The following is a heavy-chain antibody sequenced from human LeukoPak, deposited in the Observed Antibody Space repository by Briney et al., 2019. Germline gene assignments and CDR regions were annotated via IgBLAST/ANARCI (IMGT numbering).Heavy chain of an antibody. J-gene: IGHJ4*02. CDR3: ARVLWELLGRGGSYYFDY. Sequence: SGGSLRLSCAASGFTFSSYAMSWVRQAPGKGLEWVSGISGSGGSTYYGDSVKGRFTISRDNSKNTLYLQMNTLRAEDTAVYYCARVLWELLGRGGSYYFDYWGQGALVTVSS. D-gene: IGHD1-26*01. V-gene: IGHV3-23*01. CDR2: ISGSGGST. CDR1: GFTFSSYA.